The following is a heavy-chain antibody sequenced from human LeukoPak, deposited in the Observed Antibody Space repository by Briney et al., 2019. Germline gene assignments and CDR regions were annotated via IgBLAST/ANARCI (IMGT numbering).Heavy chain of an antibody. Sequence: ASVKVSCKASGYTFKSYAMNWVRQAPGQGLECLGWINTNTGNPTYAQGFTGRFVFSLDTSVSTAYLQISSLKAEDTAVYYCAREILRLDIWGQGTMVTVSS. CDR1: GYTFKSYA. V-gene: IGHV7-4-1*02. CDR2: INTNTGNP. J-gene: IGHJ3*02. CDR3: AREILRLDI.